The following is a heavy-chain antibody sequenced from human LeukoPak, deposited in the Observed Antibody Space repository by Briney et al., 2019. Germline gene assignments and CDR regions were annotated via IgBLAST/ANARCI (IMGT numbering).Heavy chain of an antibody. J-gene: IGHJ4*02. V-gene: IGHV3-30*18. D-gene: IGHD6-13*01. CDR3: AKDRTAAAGAGHY. CDR2: ISYDGSNK. CDR1: GFTFSSYG. Sequence: GGSLRLSCAASGFTFSSYGMHGVRQAPGKGLEWGAVISYDGSNKYYADSVKGRFTISRDNSKNTLYLQMNSLRAEDTAVYYCAKDRTAAAGAGHYWGQGTLVTVSS.